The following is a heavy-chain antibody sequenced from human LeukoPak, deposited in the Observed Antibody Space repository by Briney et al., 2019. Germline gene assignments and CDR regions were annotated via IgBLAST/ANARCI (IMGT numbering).Heavy chain of an antibody. CDR1: GFTFSSYG. D-gene: IGHD6-13*01. V-gene: IGHV3-30*18. CDR3: AKDRQQLVRGYFDY. CDR2: ISYDGSNK. J-gene: IGHJ4*02. Sequence: GGSLRLSCAASGFTFSSYGMHWVRQAPGKGLEWVAVISYDGSNKYYADSVKGRFTISRDNSKNTLYLQMNSLRAEDTAVYYCAKDRQQLVRGYFDYWGQGTLVTVSS.